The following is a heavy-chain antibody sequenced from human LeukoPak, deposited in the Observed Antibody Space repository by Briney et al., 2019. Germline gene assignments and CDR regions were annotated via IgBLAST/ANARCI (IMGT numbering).Heavy chain of an antibody. CDR3: ARDRYSYGSDY. Sequence: SETLSLTCTVSGGSISSYYWSWIRQPPGKGLEWIGEINHSGSTNYNPSLKSRVTISVDTSKNQFSLKLSSVTAADTAVYYCARDRYSYGSDYWGQGTLVTVSS. V-gene: IGHV4-34*01. CDR1: GGSISSYY. D-gene: IGHD5-18*01. CDR2: INHSGST. J-gene: IGHJ4*02.